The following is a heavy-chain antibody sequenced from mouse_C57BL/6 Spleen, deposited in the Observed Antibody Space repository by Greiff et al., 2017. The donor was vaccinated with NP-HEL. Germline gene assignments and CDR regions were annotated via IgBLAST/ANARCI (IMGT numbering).Heavy chain of an antibody. CDR3: ARSGGAWFAY. CDR1: GFTFTDYY. Sequence: EVQGVESGGGLVQPGGSLSLSCAASGFTFTDYYMSWVRQPPGKALEWLGFIRNKANGYTTEYSASVKGRFTISRDNSQSIRYLQMNALRAEDSATYYCARSGGAWFAYWGQGTLVTVSA. V-gene: IGHV7-3*01. J-gene: IGHJ3*01. CDR2: IRNKANGYTT.